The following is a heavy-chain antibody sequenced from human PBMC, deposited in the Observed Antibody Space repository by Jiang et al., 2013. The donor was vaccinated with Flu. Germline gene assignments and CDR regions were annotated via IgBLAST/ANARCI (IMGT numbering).Heavy chain of an antibody. CDR2: IYYSGTT. J-gene: IGHJ3*02. CDR1: GGSISSYY. Sequence: GPGLVKPSETLSLTCKVSGGSISSYYWSWIRQPPGGGLEWVGQIYYSGTTNYNPSLKSRVTISIDTSKSQFSLKLSSVTAADTAVYYCARDTLMTASISDAFDIWGQGTMVSVSS. CDR3: ARDTLMTASISDAFDI. D-gene: IGHD2-21*02. V-gene: IGHV4-59*01.